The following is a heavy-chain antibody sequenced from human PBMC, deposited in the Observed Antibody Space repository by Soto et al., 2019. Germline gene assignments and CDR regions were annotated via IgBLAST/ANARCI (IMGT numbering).Heavy chain of an antibody. D-gene: IGHD3-3*01. J-gene: IGHJ6*02. CDR3: ARASPTDFWSGYSTRSQNYYGMDV. V-gene: IGHV1-69*13. CDR1: GGTFSSYA. CDR2: IIPIFGTA. Sequence: SVKVSCKASGGTFSSYAISWVRQAPGQGLEWMGGIIPIFGTANYAQKFQGRVTITADESTSTAYMELSSLRSEDTAVYYCARASPTDFWSGYSTRSQNYYGMDVWGQGTTVTVS.